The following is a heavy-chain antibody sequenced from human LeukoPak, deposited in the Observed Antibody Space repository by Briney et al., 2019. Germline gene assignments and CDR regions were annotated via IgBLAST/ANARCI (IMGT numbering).Heavy chain of an antibody. V-gene: IGHV3-21*01. J-gene: IGHJ4*02. CDR2: ISSSSSYI. D-gene: IGHD3-10*01. CDR1: GYSISSGYY. CDR3: ARGGFGESSDY. Sequence: ETLSLTCTVSGYSISSGYYWGWIRQPPGKGLEWVSSISSSSSYIYYADSVKGRFTISRDNAKNSLYLQMNSLRAEDTAVYYCARGGFGESSDYWGQGTLVTVSS.